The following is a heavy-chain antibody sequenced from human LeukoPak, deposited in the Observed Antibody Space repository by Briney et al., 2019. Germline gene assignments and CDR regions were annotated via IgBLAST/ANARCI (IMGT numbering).Heavy chain of an antibody. J-gene: IGHJ4*02. CDR2: IYPGDSDT. CDR3: ARSFDYYDSSGYYFPFDY. Sequence: GESLKISCKGSGYSFTSYWIGWVRQMPAKGLEWMGIIYPGDSDTRYSPSFQGQVTISADKSISTAYLQWSSLKASDTAMYYCARSFDYYDSSGYYFPFDYWGQATLVTVSS. D-gene: IGHD3-22*01. V-gene: IGHV5-51*01. CDR1: GYSFTSYW.